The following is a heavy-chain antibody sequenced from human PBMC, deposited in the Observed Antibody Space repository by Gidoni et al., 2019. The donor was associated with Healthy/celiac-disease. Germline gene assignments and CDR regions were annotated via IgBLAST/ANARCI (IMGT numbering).Heavy chain of an antibody. Sequence: EVQLVESGGGLVQPGGSLRLSCAASGFTFSSDSMNWVRQAPGKGLEWVSYISSSSITIYYADSVKGRFTISRDNAKNSLYLQMNSLRAEDTAVYYCARGPGYCSGGSCYPWGYWGQGTLVTVSS. CDR1: GFTFSSDS. CDR2: ISSSSITI. V-gene: IGHV3-48*01. D-gene: IGHD2-15*01. CDR3: ARGPGYCSGGSCYPWGY. J-gene: IGHJ4*02.